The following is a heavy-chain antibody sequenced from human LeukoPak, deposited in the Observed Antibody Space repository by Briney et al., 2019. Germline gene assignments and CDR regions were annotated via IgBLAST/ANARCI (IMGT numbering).Heavy chain of an antibody. CDR1: GGSLSGYY. D-gene: IGHD3-22*01. V-gene: IGHV4-59*01. J-gene: IGHJ5*02. Sequence: SETLSLTCTVSGGSLSGYYWSWVRQPPGKGLEWMGYVYYNGDTHYNPSLKRRGTISIDTTNKKFYLKRSSVIAADTAVYYCARDLGHITLGSTYYHNWFDPWGQGTLVTVSS. CDR3: ARDLGHITLGSTYYHNWFDP. CDR2: VYYNGDT.